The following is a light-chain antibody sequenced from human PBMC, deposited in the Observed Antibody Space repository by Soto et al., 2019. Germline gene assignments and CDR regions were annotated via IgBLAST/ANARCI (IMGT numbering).Light chain of an antibody. J-gene: IGLJ2*01. CDR3: SSYAGSHNVV. CDR1: SIDVGGYNY. V-gene: IGLV2-8*01. CDR2: EVS. Sequence: QSALTQPPSASGSPGQSFTFSCTGTSIDVGGYNYVSWYQQHPGKAPKLMIYEVSKRPSGVPDRFSGSKSGNTTSLTVSGLQAEDEADYYCSSYAGSHNVVFGGGTKLTVL.